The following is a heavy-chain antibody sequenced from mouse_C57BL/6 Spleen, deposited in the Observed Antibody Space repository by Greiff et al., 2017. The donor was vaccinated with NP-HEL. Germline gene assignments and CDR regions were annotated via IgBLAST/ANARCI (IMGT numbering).Heavy chain of an antibody. Sequence: EVMLVESGGGLVKPGGSLKLSCAASGFTFSDYGMHWVRQAPEKGLEWVAYISSGSSTIYYVDTVKGRFTISRDNAKNTLFLQMTSLRSEDTAMYYCATGDYGYDGDWYFDVWGTGTTVTVSS. CDR2: ISSGSSTI. V-gene: IGHV5-17*01. J-gene: IGHJ1*03. D-gene: IGHD2-2*01. CDR3: ATGDYGYDGDWYFDV. CDR1: GFTFSDYG.